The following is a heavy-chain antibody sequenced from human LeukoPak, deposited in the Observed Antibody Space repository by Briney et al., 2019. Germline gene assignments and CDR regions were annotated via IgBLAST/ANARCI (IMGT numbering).Heavy chain of an antibody. J-gene: IGHJ5*02. CDR2: IWYDGTNK. Sequence: GGSLRLSCTASGLTFSSYGMHWVRQAPGKGLEWVAVIWYDGTNKYYADSVKGRFTISRDNSKNTLYLQMNSLRAEDTAVYYCAATILTGHNWFDPWGQGTLVTVSS. CDR3: AATILTGHNWFDP. V-gene: IGHV3-33*01. CDR1: GLTFSSYG. D-gene: IGHD3-9*01.